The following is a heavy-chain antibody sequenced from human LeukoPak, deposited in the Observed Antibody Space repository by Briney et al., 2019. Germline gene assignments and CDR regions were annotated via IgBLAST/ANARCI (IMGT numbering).Heavy chain of an antibody. Sequence: PSETLSLTGTVPGGSISSGSYYWSWIRQPAGKGLEWIGRIYTSGSTNYNPSLKSRVTVSVDTSKNQFSLKLSSVTAADTAVYYCARSRYQLLPGYNWFDPWGQGTLVTVSS. CDR2: IYTSGST. V-gene: IGHV4-61*02. CDR1: GGSISSGSYY. CDR3: ARSRYQLLPGYNWFDP. D-gene: IGHD2-2*01. J-gene: IGHJ5*02.